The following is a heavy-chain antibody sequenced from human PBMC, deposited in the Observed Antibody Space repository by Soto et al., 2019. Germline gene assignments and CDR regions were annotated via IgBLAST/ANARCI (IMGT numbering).Heavy chain of an antibody. CDR3: ARVLYYGSGSYSPYGRDV. CDR1: GVSFNNNG. V-gene: IGHV1-69*01. CDR2: VSPPFRTS. Sequence: QVQLVQSGAEVKKPGSSVKVSCKTSGVSFNNNGIGWVRQAPGHGLEWMGGVSPPFRTSNYARKLHGRISITADASTGTVNMELSSLTSEDTAQYYCARVLYYGSGSYSPYGRDVWGQGTTVTVSS. J-gene: IGHJ6*02. D-gene: IGHD3-10*01.